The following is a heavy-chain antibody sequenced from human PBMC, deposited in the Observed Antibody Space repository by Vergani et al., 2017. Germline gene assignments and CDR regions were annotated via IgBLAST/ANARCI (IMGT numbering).Heavy chain of an antibody. CDR3: ASDLLSGYCSSTSCYAGAFDI. J-gene: IGHJ3*02. D-gene: IGHD2-2*03. V-gene: IGHV1-18*01. CDR2: ISAYNGNT. CDR1: GYTFTSYG. Sequence: QVQLVQSGAEVKKPGASVKVSCKASGYTFTSYGISWVRQAPGQGLEWMGWISAYNGNTNYAQKLQGRVTMTTDTSTSTAYMELRSLRSDDTAVYYCASDLLSGYCSSTSCYAGAFDIWGQGTMVTVSS.